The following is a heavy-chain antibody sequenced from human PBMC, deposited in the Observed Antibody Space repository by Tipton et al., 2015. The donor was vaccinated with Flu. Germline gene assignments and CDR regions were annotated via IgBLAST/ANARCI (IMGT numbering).Heavy chain of an antibody. Sequence: QLVQSGAEVKKPGASVKVSCKTSGYTFANFYIHWVRQASGQGLEWMGRINPSDDSTNYAQKFQGRVSMTRDTSTSTVYMELSSLRSEDTAVYYCARERRPIFLLGRGGLDYWGQGTQVTVSS. D-gene: IGHD3-10*01. J-gene: IGHJ4*01. V-gene: IGHV1-46*01. CDR1: GYTFANFY. CDR2: INPSDDST. CDR3: ARERRPIFLLGRGGLDY.